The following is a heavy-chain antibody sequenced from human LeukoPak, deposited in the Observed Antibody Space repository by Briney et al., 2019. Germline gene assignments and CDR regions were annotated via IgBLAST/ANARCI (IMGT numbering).Heavy chain of an antibody. D-gene: IGHD4-23*01. J-gene: IGHJ4*02. CDR1: GFTFSDYY. CDR2: ISSSGSTI. V-gene: IGHV3-11*01. Sequence: GGSLRLSCAASGFTFSDYYMSWIRQPPGKGLEWVSYISSSGSTIYYADSVKGRFTISRDNAKNSLYLQMNSLRAEDTAVYYCARDSGTVVTHLDYWGQGTLVTVSS. CDR3: ARDSGTVVTHLDY.